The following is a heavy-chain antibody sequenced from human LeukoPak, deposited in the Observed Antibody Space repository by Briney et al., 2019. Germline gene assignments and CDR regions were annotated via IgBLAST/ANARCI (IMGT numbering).Heavy chain of an antibody. CDR2: ISSSGSTI. D-gene: IGHD1-1*01. V-gene: IGHV3-48*03. J-gene: IGHJ5*02. CDR3: ARSAGTWFDP. Sequence: GGSLRLSCAASGFTFSSYEMNWVHQAPGKGLEWVSYISSSGSTIYYADSVKGRFTISRDNAKNSLYLQMNSLRVEDTAVYYCARSAGTWFDPWGQGTLVTVSS. CDR1: GFTFSSYE.